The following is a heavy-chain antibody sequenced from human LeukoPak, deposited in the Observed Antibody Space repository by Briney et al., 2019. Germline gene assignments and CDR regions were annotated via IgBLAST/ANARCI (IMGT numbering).Heavy chain of an antibody. D-gene: IGHD3-10*01. CDR3: ARQEITMVRGVISGPDY. CDR2: IYYSGST. Sequence: SETLSLTCTVSGGSISSNSYYWGWIRQPPGKGLEWIGSIYYSGSTYYNPSLKSRVTISVDTSKNQFSLKLSSVTAADTAVYYCARQEITMVRGVISGPDYWGQGTLVTVSS. CDR1: GGSISSNSYY. V-gene: IGHV4-39*01. J-gene: IGHJ4*02.